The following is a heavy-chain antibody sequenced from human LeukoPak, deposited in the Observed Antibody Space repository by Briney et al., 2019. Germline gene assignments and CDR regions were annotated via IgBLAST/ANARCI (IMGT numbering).Heavy chain of an antibody. Sequence: SETLSLTCTVSGGSISSYYWSWIRHPPGKGLEWIGYIYYSGSTNYNPSLKSRVTMSVDTSKNQFSLKLSSVTAADTAVYYCARDPDSNYYDSSGYAHDAFDIWGQGTMVTVSS. J-gene: IGHJ3*02. CDR2: IYYSGST. CDR3: ARDPDSNYYDSSGYAHDAFDI. D-gene: IGHD3-22*01. V-gene: IGHV4-59*12. CDR1: GGSISSYY.